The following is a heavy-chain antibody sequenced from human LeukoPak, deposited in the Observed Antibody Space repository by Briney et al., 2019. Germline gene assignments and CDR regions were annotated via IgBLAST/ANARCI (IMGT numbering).Heavy chain of an antibody. V-gene: IGHV3-48*03. CDR1: GFTFSTYE. CDR3: AKDPSWSGYFDY. J-gene: IGHJ4*02. D-gene: IGHD6-13*01. Sequence: GGSLRLSCAASGFTFSTYEINWVRQAPGKGLEWVSYISSSGSTIYYADSVKGRFTISRDNSKNTQYLQMNSLRAEDTAVYYCAKDPSWSGYFDYWGQGTLVTVSS. CDR2: ISSSGSTI.